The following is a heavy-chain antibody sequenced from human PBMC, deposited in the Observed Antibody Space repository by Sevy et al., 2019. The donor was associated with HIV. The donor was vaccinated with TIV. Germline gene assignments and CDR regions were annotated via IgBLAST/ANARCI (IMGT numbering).Heavy chain of an antibody. CDR2: ISYTGST. CDR1: GVSISGGAYY. Sequence: SETLSLTCTVSGVSISGGAYYWGWIRQRPGKGLEWIGRISYTGSTYYNPSLKSRVTISVDTSKNQFSLKLTSVTAADTAVYYCARRGDNNWFDPWGQGTLVTVSS. V-gene: IGHV4-39*01. D-gene: IGHD2-15*01. J-gene: IGHJ5*02. CDR3: ARRGDNNWFDP.